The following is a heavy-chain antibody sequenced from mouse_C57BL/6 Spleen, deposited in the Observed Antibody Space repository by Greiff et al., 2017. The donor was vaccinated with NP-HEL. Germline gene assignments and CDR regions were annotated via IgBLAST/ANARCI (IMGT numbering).Heavy chain of an antibody. CDR2: ISYDGSN. CDR3: ARDPRGYDYFDY. CDR1: GYSITSGYY. J-gene: IGHJ2*01. Sequence: EVQVVESGPGLVKPSQSLSLTCSVTGYSITSGYYWNWIRQFPGNKLEWMGYISYDGSNNYNPSLKNRISITRDTSKNQFFLKLNSVTTEDTATYYCARDPRGYDYFDYWGQGTTLTVSS. D-gene: IGHD2-2*01. V-gene: IGHV3-6*01.